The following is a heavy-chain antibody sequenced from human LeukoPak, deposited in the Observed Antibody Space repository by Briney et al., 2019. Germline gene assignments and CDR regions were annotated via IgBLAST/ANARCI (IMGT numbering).Heavy chain of an antibody. CDR1: GYTFTNYG. Sequence: ASVKVSCKADGYTFTNYGISWVRQAPGQGLEWMGWISVYNGNTNYAQKYHGRVTMTTDTSTSTAYMELRSLRSDDMTMYYCARGGYCHWGSYPPYYFDYWGRGTLVTVSS. D-gene: IGHD3-16*02. CDR3: ARGGYCHWGSYPPYYFDY. V-gene: IGHV1-18*03. J-gene: IGHJ4*02. CDR2: ISVYNGNT.